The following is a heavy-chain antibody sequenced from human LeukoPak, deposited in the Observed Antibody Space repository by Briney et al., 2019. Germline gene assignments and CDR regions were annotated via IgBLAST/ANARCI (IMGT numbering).Heavy chain of an antibody. Sequence: SETLSLTCTVSGGSISSGSYYWSWIRQPPGKGLEWIGSIYHSGSTYYNPSLKSRVTISVDTSKNQFSLKLSSVTAADTAVYYCASLSIAAPHIDYWGQGTLVTVSS. CDR2: IYHSGST. CDR1: GGSISSGSYY. CDR3: ASLSIAAPHIDY. J-gene: IGHJ4*02. V-gene: IGHV4-39*07. D-gene: IGHD6-6*01.